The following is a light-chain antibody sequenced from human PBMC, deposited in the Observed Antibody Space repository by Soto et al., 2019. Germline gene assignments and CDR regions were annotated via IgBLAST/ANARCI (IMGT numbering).Light chain of an antibody. J-gene: IGLJ2*01. Sequence: QSALTQPASVSGSPGQSITISCTGTSSDVGGYNYVSWYQQHPGKAPKLMIYDVSNRPAGVSNRCSGSKSCNTASLTISGLQAEDEADYYCSSYTLSLVVFGGGTKLTVL. V-gene: IGLV2-14*01. CDR3: SSYTLSLVV. CDR2: DVS. CDR1: SSDVGGYNY.